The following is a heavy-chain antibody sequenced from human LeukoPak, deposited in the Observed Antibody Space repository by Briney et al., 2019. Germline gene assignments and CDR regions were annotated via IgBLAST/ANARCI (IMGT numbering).Heavy chain of an antibody. Sequence: SETLSLTCTVSGGSISSYYWSWIRQPPGKGLEWIGYIYYSGSTNYNPSLKSRVTISVDTSKNPFSLKLSSVTAADTAVYYCARGPGDSPGGGASFGMDVWGQGTTVTVSS. CDR3: ARGPGDSPGGGASFGMDV. J-gene: IGHJ6*02. CDR1: GGSISSYY. V-gene: IGHV4-59*12. D-gene: IGHD3-16*01. CDR2: IYYSGST.